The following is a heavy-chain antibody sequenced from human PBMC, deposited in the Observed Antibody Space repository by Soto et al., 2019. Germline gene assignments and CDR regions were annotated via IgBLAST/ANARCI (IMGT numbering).Heavy chain of an antibody. V-gene: IGHV3-7*04. CDR3: ARATWNPTLGTGLIDY. D-gene: IGHD6-13*01. CDR2: IKQDGSEK. Sequence: GGSLRLSCAASGFTFSSYWMSWVRQAPGKGLEWVANIKQDGSEKYYVDSVKGRFTISRDNAKNSLYLQMNSLRAEDTAVYYCARATWNPTLGTGLIDYWGQGTLVTVSS. J-gene: IGHJ4*02. CDR1: GFTFSSYW.